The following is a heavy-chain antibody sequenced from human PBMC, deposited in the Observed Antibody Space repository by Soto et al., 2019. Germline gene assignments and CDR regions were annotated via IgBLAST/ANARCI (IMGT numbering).Heavy chain of an antibody. CDR1: GGSISSGDYY. CDR3: ARAFDILTRYYFDY. V-gene: IGHV4-30-4*01. CDR2: IYYSGST. Sequence: QVQLQESGPGLVKPSQTLSLTCTVSGGSISSGDYYWSWIRQPPGKGLEWIGYIYYSGSTYYNPSLRRRVTISVDTSKNQFSLKLSSVTAADTAVYYCARAFDILTRYYFDYWGQGTLVTVSS. D-gene: IGHD3-9*01. J-gene: IGHJ4*02.